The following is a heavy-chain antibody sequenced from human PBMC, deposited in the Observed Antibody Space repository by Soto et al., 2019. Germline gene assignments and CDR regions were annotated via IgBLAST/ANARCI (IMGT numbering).Heavy chain of an antibody. CDR2: INPDNGST. CDR1: VDTFTTYY. V-gene: IGHV1-46*04. Sequence: QVQLVQSGAEVKKPGTSVKISCKTSVDTFTTYYLQWVRQAPGRGLEWMGIINPDNGSTNYAQKWRGRGTMTSDTSTNTVYMDLSSLSSEDTAVYFCARGLGVGSGLRLQHWGQGTLVTVSS. D-gene: IGHD6-19*01. J-gene: IGHJ1*01. CDR3: ARGLGVGSGLRLQH.